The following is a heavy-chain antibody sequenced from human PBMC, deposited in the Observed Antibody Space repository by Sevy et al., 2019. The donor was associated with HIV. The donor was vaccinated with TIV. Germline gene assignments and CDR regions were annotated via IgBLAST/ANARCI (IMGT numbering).Heavy chain of an antibody. V-gene: IGHV3-23*01. J-gene: IGHJ4*02. Sequence: GGSLRLSCAASGLTLTTTGMSWVRQAPGKGLEWVAGVTSDGIPYYADSVRDRFTVSRDNSKNTLYLHLNSLRADDTAVFYGAGGDTTMITDLDYWGQGTLVTVSS. CDR2: VTSDGIP. CDR3: AGGDTTMITDLDY. D-gene: IGHD3-16*01. CDR1: GLTLTTTG.